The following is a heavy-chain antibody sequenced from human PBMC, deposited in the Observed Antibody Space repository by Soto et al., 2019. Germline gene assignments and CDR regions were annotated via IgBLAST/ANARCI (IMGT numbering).Heavy chain of an antibody. J-gene: IGHJ3*02. CDR3: ARHMRWVDTAGMDAFDT. D-gene: IGHD5-18*01. Sequence: EVQLLESGGGLVQPGGSLRLSCAASGFTFSRHAMTWVRQAPGKGLEWVSSISDSGGTTYYADSVKGRFTISRDNSKNTMYVQMNSVRAEDTAIYYCARHMRWVDTAGMDAFDTWGQGTVVTVSP. CDR2: ISDSGGTT. CDR1: GFTFSRHA. V-gene: IGHV3-23*01.